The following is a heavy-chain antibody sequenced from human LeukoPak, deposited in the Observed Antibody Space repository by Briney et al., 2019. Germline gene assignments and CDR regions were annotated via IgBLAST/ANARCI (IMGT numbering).Heavy chain of an antibody. D-gene: IGHD5-18*01. J-gene: IGHJ4*02. CDR2: ISGGGGST. Sequence: GGSLRLSCAASGFTFTSYSMNWVRQAPGKGLERVSTISGGGGSTYYADSVKGRFTISRDNSKNTLYLQMNSLRAEDTAVYYCARDQGWLQPFDYWGQGTLVTVSS. V-gene: IGHV3-23*01. CDR1: GFTFTSYS. CDR3: ARDQGWLQPFDY.